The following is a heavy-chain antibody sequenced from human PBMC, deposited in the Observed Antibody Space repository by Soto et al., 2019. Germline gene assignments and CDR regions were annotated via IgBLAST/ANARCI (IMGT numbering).Heavy chain of an antibody. D-gene: IGHD4-17*01. J-gene: IGHJ4*02. CDR1: GFSFSSFP. Sequence: DVQLVEAGGAFLRPGESLKLSCAASGFSFSSFPMNWVRQAPGGGLEWVSYISSLGNTINYADSVRDRFTISRENSKNTLYLQMNRLRDEDTAVYVCARDGTFGHYGDTSTYYLDHWGQGTPVTVSS. CDR3: ARDGTFGHYGDTSTYYLDH. V-gene: IGHV3-48*02. CDR2: ISSLGNTI.